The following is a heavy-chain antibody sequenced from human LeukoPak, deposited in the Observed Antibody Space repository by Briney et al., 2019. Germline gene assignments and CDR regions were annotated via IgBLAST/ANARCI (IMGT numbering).Heavy chain of an antibody. CDR1: GYTFTSYY. CDR3: ASNGYCSGGSCYLLDY. Sequence: ASVKVSCKASGYTFTSYYMHWVRQAPGQGLEWMGIINPSRGSTSYAQKFQGRVTMTRDTSTSTVYMELSSLRSEDTAVYYCASNGYCSGGSCYLLDYWGQGTLVSVSS. D-gene: IGHD2-15*01. CDR2: INPSRGST. V-gene: IGHV1-46*01. J-gene: IGHJ4*02.